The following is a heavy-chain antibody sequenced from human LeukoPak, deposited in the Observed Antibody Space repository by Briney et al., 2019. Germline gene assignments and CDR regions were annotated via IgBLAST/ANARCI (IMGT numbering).Heavy chain of an antibody. D-gene: IGHD2/OR15-2a*01. Sequence: GGSLRLSCAASGFTFSGFSMNWIRQAPGRGLEYVSAINGNGDKTFYTDSVRGRFTIFRDNSKNTLFLQMGSLRGEDTALYFCARIGMENFYDLWGQGTLVTVSS. J-gene: IGHJ5*02. V-gene: IGHV3-64*02. CDR2: INGNGDKT. CDR1: GFTFSGFS. CDR3: ARIGMENFYDL.